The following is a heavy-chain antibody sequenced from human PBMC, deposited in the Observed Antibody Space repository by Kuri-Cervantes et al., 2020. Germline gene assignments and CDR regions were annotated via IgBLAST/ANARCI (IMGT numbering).Heavy chain of an antibody. CDR2: ISWNSGSI. CDR3: AKDSGGGLRGGMHYYYYGMDV. V-gene: IGHV3-9*01. J-gene: IGHJ6*02. D-gene: IGHD2-15*01. CDR1: GFTFDDYA. Sequence: GGSLRLSCAASGFTFDDYAMHWVRQAPGKGLEWVSGISWNSGSIGYADSVKGRFTISRDNAKNSLYLQMNSLRAEDTALYYCAKDSGGGLRGGMHYYYYGMDVWGQGTTVTVSS.